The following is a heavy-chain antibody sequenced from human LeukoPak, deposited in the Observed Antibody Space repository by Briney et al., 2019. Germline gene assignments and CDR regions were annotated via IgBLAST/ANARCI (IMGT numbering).Heavy chain of an antibody. J-gene: IGHJ6*03. CDR2: ISYDGSNK. V-gene: IGHV3-30*04. D-gene: IGHD3-10*01. Sequence: HTGRSLRLSCAASGFTFSSYAMHWVRQAPGKGLEWVAVISYDGSNKYYADSVKGRFTISRDNSKNTLYLQMNSLRAEDTAVYYCARDPFTMVRGVINPVYYYYYMDVWGKGTTVTVSS. CDR1: GFTFSSYA. CDR3: ARDPFTMVRGVINPVYYYYYMDV.